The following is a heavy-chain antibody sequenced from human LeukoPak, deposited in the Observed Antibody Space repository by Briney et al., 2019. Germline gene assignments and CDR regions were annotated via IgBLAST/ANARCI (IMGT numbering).Heavy chain of an antibody. CDR1: GGSISSSSFY. J-gene: IGHJ5*02. Sequence: SETLSLTCSVSGGSISSSSFYWGWIRQPPGKGLEWIGSIYYSGSTYYNPSLKSRVTISVDTSKNQFSLKLSSVTAADTAVYYCARHAIDVDGDYSDNWFDPWGQGTMVTVSS. CDR3: ARHAIDVDGDYSDNWFDP. D-gene: IGHD4-17*01. V-gene: IGHV4-39*01. CDR2: IYYSGST.